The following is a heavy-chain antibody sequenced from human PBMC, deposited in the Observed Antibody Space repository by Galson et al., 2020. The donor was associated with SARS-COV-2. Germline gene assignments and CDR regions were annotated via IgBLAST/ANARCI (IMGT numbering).Heavy chain of an antibody. CDR2: INHSGST. Sequence: SQTLSLTCAVYGGSFSGYYWSWIRQPPGKGLEWIGEINHSGSTNYNPSLKSRVTISVDTSKNQFSLKLSSVTAADTAVYYCARAGSGYSYGYKCNWFDPWGQGTLVTVSS. D-gene: IGHD5-18*01. J-gene: IGHJ5*02. CDR1: GGSFSGYY. V-gene: IGHV4-34*01. CDR3: ARAGSGYSYGYKCNWFDP.